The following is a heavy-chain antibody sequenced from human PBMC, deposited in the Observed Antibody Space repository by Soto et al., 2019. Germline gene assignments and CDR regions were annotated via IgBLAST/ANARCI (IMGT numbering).Heavy chain of an antibody. Sequence: PGGSLRLSCAASGFTFSSYWMHWVRQAPGKGLVWVSRINSDGSSTSYADSVKGRFTISRDNAKNTLYLQMNSLRAEDTAVYYCAREEVYSSSWYYYYGMDVWGQGTTVTGSS. V-gene: IGHV3-74*01. D-gene: IGHD6-13*01. J-gene: IGHJ6*02. CDR3: AREEVYSSSWYYYYGMDV. CDR1: GFTFSSYW. CDR2: INSDGSST.